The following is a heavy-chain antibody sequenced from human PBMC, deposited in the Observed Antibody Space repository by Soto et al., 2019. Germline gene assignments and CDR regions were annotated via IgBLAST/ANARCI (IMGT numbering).Heavy chain of an antibody. CDR2: ISSTGSSI. D-gene: IGHD3-10*01. CDR1: GLTFSDSY. Sequence: VQLVESGGGLVKPGGSLRLSCAASGLTFSDSYLNWIRHAPGKGLEWLAYISSTGSSIFYAGSVKGRFTISRDNAKTPLYLQMNSLRAEDTAMYYCARVRFGEWGYAMDVWGQGTTVTVSS. CDR3: ARVRFGEWGYAMDV. J-gene: IGHJ6*02. V-gene: IGHV3-11*01.